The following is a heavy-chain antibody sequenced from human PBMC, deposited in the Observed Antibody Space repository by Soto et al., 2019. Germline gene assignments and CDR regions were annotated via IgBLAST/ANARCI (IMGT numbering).Heavy chain of an antibody. J-gene: IGHJ1*01. CDR1: GDSVSSVGFH. Sequence: PSETLSLTCTVSGDSVSSVGFHWAWLRRPPGKGLEWIGYIYNGGSTYYRPSLESRMHMSLDATRNHYSLRLTSVTAADTAVYYGAKDSPVGVPLLRDLHDWGQGTLVTVAS. D-gene: IGHD2-15*01. CDR2: IYNGGST. CDR3: AKDSPVGVPLLRDLHD. V-gene: IGHV4-30-4*01.